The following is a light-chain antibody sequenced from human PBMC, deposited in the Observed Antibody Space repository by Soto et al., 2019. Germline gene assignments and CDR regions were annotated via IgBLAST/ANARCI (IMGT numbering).Light chain of an antibody. CDR2: SAS. CDR1: QGIRNY. Sequence: DIQMTQSPSSLSASVGDRVTITCRASQGIRNYLAWYQQQPGKQPKLLIYSASILQSGVPSRFSGSGSGTDVTFNITNLQPEDVATYYCQKYNSAPWTCGPGTKV. CDR3: QKYNSAPWT. J-gene: IGKJ1*01. V-gene: IGKV1-27*01.